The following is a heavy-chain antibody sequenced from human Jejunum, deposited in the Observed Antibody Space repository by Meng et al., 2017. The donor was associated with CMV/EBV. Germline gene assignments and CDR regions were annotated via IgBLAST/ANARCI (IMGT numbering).Heavy chain of an antibody. J-gene: IGHJ6*02. CDR1: GCTVSSDD. CDR3: SRVHPYYFGMDV. Sequence: CAASGCTVSSDDVDWVRQGTGEGVEGVSTIGVAGETYNVGSVKGRFTISRETAKNSLYLQMNSLRTGDTAVYYCSRVHPYYFGMDVWGQGTTVTVSS. V-gene: IGHV3-13*01. CDR2: IGVAGET.